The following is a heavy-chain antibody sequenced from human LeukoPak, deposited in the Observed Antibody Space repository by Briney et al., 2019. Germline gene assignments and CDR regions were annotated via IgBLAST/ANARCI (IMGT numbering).Heavy chain of an antibody. CDR1: GYTFTGYY. CDR3: ARQDCSSTSCYFDY. J-gene: IGHJ4*02. V-gene: IGHV1-2*02. CDR2: INPNSGGT. Sequence: ASVKVSCKASGYTFTGYYMHWVRQAPGQGLEWMGWINPNSGGTNYAQKFQGRVTMTRDTSISTAYMELSRLRSDDTAVYYCARQDCSSTSCYFDYWGQGTPVTVSS. D-gene: IGHD2-2*01.